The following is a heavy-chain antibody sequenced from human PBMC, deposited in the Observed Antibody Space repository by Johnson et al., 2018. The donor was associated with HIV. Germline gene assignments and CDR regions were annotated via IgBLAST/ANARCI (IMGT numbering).Heavy chain of an antibody. J-gene: IGHJ3*02. D-gene: IGHD6-13*01. CDR1: GFTFSDYF. CDR2: IGSRGTII. V-gene: IGHV3-11*04. Sequence: QVQLVESGGGFVKPGGSLRLSCAASGFTFSDYFMSWIRQAPGKGLEWVSYIGSRGTIIYYVDSVKGRFTISRDTSKNTRSLQMNSLRAEDTAVYYCARAGSSGYDDAFDIWGQGTMVTGSP. CDR3: ARAGSSGYDDAFDI.